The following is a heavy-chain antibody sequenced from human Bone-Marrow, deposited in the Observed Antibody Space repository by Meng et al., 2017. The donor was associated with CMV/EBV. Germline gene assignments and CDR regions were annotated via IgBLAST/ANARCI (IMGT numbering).Heavy chain of an antibody. CDR1: GGSISSYY. CDR3: ARDSPDGGNSYFDY. CDR2: IYYSGST. J-gene: IGHJ4*02. D-gene: IGHD4-23*01. Sequence: SETLSLTCTVSGGSISSYYWSWIRQPPGKGLEWIGYIYYSGSTNYNPPLKSRVTISVDTSKNQFSLKLSSVTAADTAVYYCARDSPDGGNSYFDYWGQGTLVTVSS. V-gene: IGHV4-59*01.